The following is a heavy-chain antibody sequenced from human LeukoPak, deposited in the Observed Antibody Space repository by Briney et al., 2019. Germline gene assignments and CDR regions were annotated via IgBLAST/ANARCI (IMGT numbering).Heavy chain of an antibody. CDR1: GGSISSSRHY. CDR3: ARAYYYYYYYMDV. CDR2: IYYSGSA. J-gene: IGHJ6*03. V-gene: IGHV4-39*02. Sequence: PSETLSLTCTVSGGSISSSRHYWGWIRQPPGKGLEWTGSIYYSGSAYYNPSLKSRVTISVDTSKNQFSLKLSSVTAADTAVYFCARAYYYYYYYMDVWGKGTTVTISS.